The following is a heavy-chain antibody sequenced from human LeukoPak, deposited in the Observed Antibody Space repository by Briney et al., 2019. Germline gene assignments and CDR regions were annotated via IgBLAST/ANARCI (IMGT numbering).Heavy chain of an antibody. Sequence: VKASCKPSLCIISRYAIVWMRQAGCQGLEGMGGSIIILGTANYAQKFQGRVTITADESTSTAYMELSSLRSEDTAVYYCASGGARWFGELLTTDFDYWGQGTLVTVSS. J-gene: IGHJ4*02. CDR3: ASGGARWFGELLTTDFDY. CDR2: SIIILGTA. D-gene: IGHD3-10*01. CDR1: LCIISRYA. V-gene: IGHV1-69*13.